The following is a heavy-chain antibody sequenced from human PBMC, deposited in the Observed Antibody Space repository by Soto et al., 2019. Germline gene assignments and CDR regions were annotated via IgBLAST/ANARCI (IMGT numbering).Heavy chain of an antibody. Sequence: GGFQRVSCAAFGFTFISLCRHWVRQAPGKGLVWVSRINSDGSSTSYADSVKGRFTISRDNAKNTLYLQMNSLRAEDTAVYYCARVVSWYNWFDPWGQGTLVTVSS. D-gene: IGHD1-20*01. CDR2: INSDGSST. CDR1: GFTFISLC. V-gene: IGHV3-74*01. J-gene: IGHJ5*02. CDR3: ARVVSWYNWFDP.